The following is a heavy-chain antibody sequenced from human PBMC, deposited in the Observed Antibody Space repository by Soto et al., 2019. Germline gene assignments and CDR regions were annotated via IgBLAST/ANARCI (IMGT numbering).Heavy chain of an antibody. J-gene: IGHJ6*02. Sequence: QVQLVQSRGEVKKPETSVKVSCKTSGDSFTSYGISWEQQGPGQGLEWMGWISGYNGNTNYAQNLQGRVTMTTDTSTSTAYMELRSLRSDDTAVYYCAREGPAPYYYYGMHVWGQGSTVTVSS. CDR3: AREGPAPYYYYGMHV. V-gene: IGHV1-18*01. CDR2: ISGYNGNT. CDR1: GDSFTSYG.